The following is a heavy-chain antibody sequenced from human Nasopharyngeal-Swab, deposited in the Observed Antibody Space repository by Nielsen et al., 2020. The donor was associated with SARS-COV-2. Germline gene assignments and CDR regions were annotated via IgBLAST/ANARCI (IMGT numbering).Heavy chain of an antibody. D-gene: IGHD6-13*01. V-gene: IGHV4-34*01. Sequence: SETLSLTCTVSGGSISSYYWSWIRQPPGKGLEWIGEINHSGSTNYNPSLKSRVTISVDTSKNQFSLKLSSVTAADTAVYYCARGGSSSWYYYYYGMDVWGQGTTVTVSS. CDR2: INHSGST. CDR1: GGSISSYY. J-gene: IGHJ6*02. CDR3: ARGGSSSWYYYYYGMDV.